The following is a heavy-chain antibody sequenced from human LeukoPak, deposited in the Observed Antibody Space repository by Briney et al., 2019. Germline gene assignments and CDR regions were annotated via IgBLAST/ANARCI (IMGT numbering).Heavy chain of an antibody. J-gene: IGHJ6*03. Sequence: GASVKVSCKASGYTFTGYYMHWVRQAPGQGLEWMGWISPNSGGTNYAQKFQGRVTMTRDTSISIAYMELSSLTSDDTAVYYCARGRRGNYGVVYYYMDVWGKGTTVTVSS. CDR3: ARGRRGNYGVVYYYMDV. D-gene: IGHD1-7*01. CDR1: GYTFTGYY. V-gene: IGHV1-2*02. CDR2: ISPNSGGT.